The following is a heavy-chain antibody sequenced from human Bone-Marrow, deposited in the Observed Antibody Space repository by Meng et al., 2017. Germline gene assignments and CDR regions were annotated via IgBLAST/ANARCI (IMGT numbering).Heavy chain of an antibody. CDR2: ISYSGSNQ. CDR3: ARETLGSSKGVEH. V-gene: IGHV3-30*01. CDR1: GFTLSSYA. Sequence: GESLKISCAASGFTLSSYAMHRVRQAPGKGLEWVAVISYSGSNQYYADSVKGRFTISRDNSKNTVYLQMNSLRDEDTALYYCARETLGSSKGVEHWGQGTLVTVSS. J-gene: IGHJ4*02. D-gene: IGHD3-10*01.